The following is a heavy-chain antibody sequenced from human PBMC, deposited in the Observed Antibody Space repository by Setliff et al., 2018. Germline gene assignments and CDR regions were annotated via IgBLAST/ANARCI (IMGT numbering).Heavy chain of an antibody. J-gene: IGHJ6*02. V-gene: IGHV4-59*01. CDR1: GGSISPYF. Sequence: KTSETLSLTCTVSGGSISPYFWSWIRQPPGKGLEWIGYIYHNCNTNFNPSLKTRVTMSVDTSKNQFALNLRSVTAADAAVYYCVRDRTAYSYGLDVWGQGTTVTVSS. CDR2: IYHNCNT. D-gene: IGHD5-18*01. CDR3: VRDRTAYSYGLDV.